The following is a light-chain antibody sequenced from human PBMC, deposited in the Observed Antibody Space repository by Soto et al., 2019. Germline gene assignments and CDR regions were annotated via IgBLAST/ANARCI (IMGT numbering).Light chain of an antibody. V-gene: IGLV2-8*01. CDR3: SSYAGSIYV. J-gene: IGLJ1*01. Sequence: QSVLTQPPSSSGSPGQSVTISCTGTSSDVGGYNYVSWYQQHPGKSPKLMIYEVSKRPSGVPDRFSGSKSGYTGSLTVSGLQAEDEADYYCSSYAGSIYVFGTGTKVTLL. CDR2: EVS. CDR1: SSDVGGYNY.